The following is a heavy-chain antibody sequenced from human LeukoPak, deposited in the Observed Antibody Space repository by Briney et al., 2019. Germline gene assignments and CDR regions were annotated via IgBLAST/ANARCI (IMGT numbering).Heavy chain of an antibody. J-gene: IGHJ5*02. Sequence: ASVKVSCKASGYTFTGYYMHWVRQAPGQGLEWMGLINPTGGSTGYAQKFQGRVTMTRDMSTSTDYTELSSLRSEDTAIYYCARDNSVGDNAWWFDPWGQGTLVTVSS. V-gene: IGHV1-46*01. CDR1: GYTFTGYY. D-gene: IGHD1-26*01. CDR3: ARDNSVGDNAWWFDP. CDR2: INPTGGST.